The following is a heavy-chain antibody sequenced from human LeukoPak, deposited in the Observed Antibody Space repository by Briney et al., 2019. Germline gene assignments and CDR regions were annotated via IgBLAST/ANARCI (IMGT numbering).Heavy chain of an antibody. Sequence: SVKVSCKASGGTFSSYAISWVRQAPGQGLEWMGGIIPIFGTANYAQKFQGRVTITADESTSTAYMELSSLRSEDTAVYYCARDFWSGYLKDNWFDPWGQGTLVAVSS. V-gene: IGHV1-69*13. D-gene: IGHD3-3*01. J-gene: IGHJ5*02. CDR1: GGTFSSYA. CDR3: ARDFWSGYLKDNWFDP. CDR2: IIPIFGTA.